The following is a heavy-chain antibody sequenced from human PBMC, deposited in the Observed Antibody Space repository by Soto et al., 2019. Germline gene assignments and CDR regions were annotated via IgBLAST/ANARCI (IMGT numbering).Heavy chain of an antibody. V-gene: IGHV1-69*06. CDR2: IIPSFGTA. Sequence: QVHLVQSGAEVKKPGTSVRVSCKASGGAVSDYVIAWVRQAPGQGPEWMGGIIPSFGTANYAQTFLGRVTMTADKSTNPAYLELNSLTYEDTAVYYCARASLGPGSSAGKGWFDPWGQGPLVTVSS. J-gene: IGHJ5*02. CDR1: GGAVSDYV. CDR3: ARASLGPGSSAGKGWFDP. D-gene: IGHD1-26*01.